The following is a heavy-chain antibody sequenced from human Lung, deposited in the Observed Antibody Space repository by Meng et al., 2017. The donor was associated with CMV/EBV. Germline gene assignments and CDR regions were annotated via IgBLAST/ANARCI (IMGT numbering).Heavy chain of an antibody. CDR1: GGTFSNYA. CDR2: IIPLYATA. D-gene: IGHD3-10*01. Sequence: SVXVSXXASGGTFSNYAVSWVRQAPGEGLEWMGGIIPLYATANYAQRFQGRVTITTDEPTSTAYMEVSSLRSEDTAVYYCARASYYGSGSYYHFDSWGQGXPVTVSS. CDR3: ARASYYGSGSYYHFDS. J-gene: IGHJ4*02. V-gene: IGHV1-69*05.